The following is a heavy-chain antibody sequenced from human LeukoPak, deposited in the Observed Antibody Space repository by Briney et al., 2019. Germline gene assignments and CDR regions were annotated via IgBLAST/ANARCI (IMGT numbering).Heavy chain of an antibody. J-gene: IGHJ3*02. CDR1: GYSISSGYY. D-gene: IGHD3-22*01. CDR2: IYHSGST. V-gene: IGHV4-38-2*01. Sequence: SETLSLTXAVSGYSISSGYYWGWIRPPPGKGLEWIGIIYHSGSTYYNPSLKSRVTISVDTSKNQFSLKLSSVTAADTAVYYCARHYYDSSGPAFDIWGQGTMVTVSS. CDR3: ARHYYDSSGPAFDI.